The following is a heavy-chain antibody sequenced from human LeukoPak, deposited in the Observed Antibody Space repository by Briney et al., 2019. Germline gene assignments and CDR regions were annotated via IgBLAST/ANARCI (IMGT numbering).Heavy chain of an antibody. Sequence: PGGSLRLSCAASGFTFQNYWMYWVRQAPGKGPGWVANIKQDGSVEHYLDSVKGRFIISRDNANNSLTLQMNSLIAEDTAVYYCARWTGVIDQWGQGTLVTVSS. D-gene: IGHD3-10*01. V-gene: IGHV3-7*01. CDR3: ARWTGVIDQ. CDR1: GFTFQNYW. J-gene: IGHJ4*02. CDR2: IKQDGSVE.